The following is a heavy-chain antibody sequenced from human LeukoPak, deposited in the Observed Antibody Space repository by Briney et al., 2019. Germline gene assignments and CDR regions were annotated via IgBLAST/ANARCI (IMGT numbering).Heavy chain of an antibody. V-gene: IGHV4-34*01. CDR1: GFTFNSFA. CDR3: ARHERNPEADWFDP. CDR2: INHSGST. Sequence: GSLRLSCAASGFTFNSFAMNWVRQAPGKGLEWIGEINHSGSTNYNLSLKSRVTISVDTSKNQFSLKLSSVTAADTAVYYCARHERNPEADWFDPWGQGTLVTVSS. J-gene: IGHJ5*02.